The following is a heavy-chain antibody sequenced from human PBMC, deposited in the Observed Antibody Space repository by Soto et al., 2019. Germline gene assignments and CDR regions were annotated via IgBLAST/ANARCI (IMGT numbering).Heavy chain of an antibody. CDR1: GFTFSSYG. D-gene: IGHD3-10*01. J-gene: IGHJ6*03. CDR3: ARGDYHEVEGGEDFYYMDV. Sequence: QAHLVESGGGVVQPGRSLRLSCSASGFTFSSYGMYWVRQAPGEGLEWVAVIWHDGSNKYYADSVKGRFTISRDNSKNTLYLQMNSLRAEDMAVYYCARGDYHEVEGGEDFYYMDVWGKGTTVTVSS. V-gene: IGHV3-33*01. CDR2: IWHDGSNK.